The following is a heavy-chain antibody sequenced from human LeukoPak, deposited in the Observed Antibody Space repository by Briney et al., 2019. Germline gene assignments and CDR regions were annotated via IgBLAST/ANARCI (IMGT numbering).Heavy chain of an antibody. CDR2: IKQDGSEK. D-gene: IGHD2-21*01. V-gene: IGHV3-7*01. CDR1: GFTFSSYW. CDR3: ASQNCGGDCYFDY. Sequence: GGSLRLSCAASGFTFSSYWMSWVRQAPGKGLEWVANIKQDGSEKYYVDSVKGRFTISRDNAKNSLYLQMNSLGAEDTAVYYCASQNCGGDCYFDYWGQGTLVTVSS. J-gene: IGHJ4*02.